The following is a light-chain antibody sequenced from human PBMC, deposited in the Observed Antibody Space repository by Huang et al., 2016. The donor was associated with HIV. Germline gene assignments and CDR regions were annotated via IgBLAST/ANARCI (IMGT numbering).Light chain of an antibody. CDR1: QSVSSN. Sequence: TLPCRASQSVSSNLAWYQQKIGQTPRLLIYGASTRVTDVPARFNASGSVTDFTLTINSLQSEDFAVYYCQQYSNWLYTFGQGTKVEIK. CDR2: GAS. CDR3: QQYSNWLYT. J-gene: IGKJ2*01. V-gene: IGKV3-15*01.